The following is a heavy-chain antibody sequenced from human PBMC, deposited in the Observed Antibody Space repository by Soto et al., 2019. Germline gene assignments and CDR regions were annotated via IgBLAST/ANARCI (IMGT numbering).Heavy chain of an antibody. J-gene: IGHJ4*02. D-gene: IGHD6-19*01. CDR3: ARLRGSSGWYTDY. CDR2: MYYSGST. CDR1: GDSISSSSYY. Sequence: QLQLQESGPGLVKPSETLSLTCTVSGDSISSSSYYWGWIRQPPGKGLEWIGSMYYSGSTYYNPSLNSRVTISVDTSKNQFSRKVSSVTAADTAVYYCARLRGSSGWYTDYWGQGTQVTVS. V-gene: IGHV4-39*01.